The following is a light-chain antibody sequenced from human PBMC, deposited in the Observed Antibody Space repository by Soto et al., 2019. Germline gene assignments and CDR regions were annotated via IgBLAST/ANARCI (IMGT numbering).Light chain of an antibody. CDR3: SSYINSITFVV. CDR1: SSDVGANNY. Sequence: QSVLTQPASVSGSPGQPITISCTGTSSDVGANNYVSCYQHHPGKAPKLLIYEVSNRPSGVSSRFSGSKSGNTASLTISGLQAEDEADYYCSSYINSITFVVFGGGTQLTVL. V-gene: IGLV2-14*01. J-gene: IGLJ2*01. CDR2: EVS.